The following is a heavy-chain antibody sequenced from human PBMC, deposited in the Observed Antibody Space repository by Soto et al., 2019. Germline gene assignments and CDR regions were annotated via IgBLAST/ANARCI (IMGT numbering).Heavy chain of an antibody. J-gene: IGHJ3*02. CDR1: GYSFTSYW. V-gene: IGHV5-10-1*01. Sequence: GESLKISCKGSGYSFTSYWISWVRQMPGKGLEWMGRIDPSDSYTNYSPSFQGHVTISADKSISTAYLQWSSLKASDTAMYYCAGTYYDILTGHLGAFDIWGQGTMVTVSS. D-gene: IGHD3-9*01. CDR3: AGTYYDILTGHLGAFDI. CDR2: IDPSDSYT.